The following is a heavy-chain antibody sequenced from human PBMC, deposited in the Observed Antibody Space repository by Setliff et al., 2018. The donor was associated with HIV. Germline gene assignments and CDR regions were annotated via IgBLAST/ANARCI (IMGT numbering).Heavy chain of an antibody. CDR1: GFTFDNYG. J-gene: IGHJ6*02. CDR2: IKWNGGST. CDR3: AKELISMGRGVNYGMDV. V-gene: IGHV3-20*04. Sequence: PGGSLRLSCAASGFTFDNYGMSWVRQVPGKGLEWVSGIKWNGGSTGYADSVKGRFTISRDNSKNTLYLQMNSLRAEDTAVYYCAKELISMGRGVNYGMDVWGQGTTVTVSS. D-gene: IGHD3-10*01.